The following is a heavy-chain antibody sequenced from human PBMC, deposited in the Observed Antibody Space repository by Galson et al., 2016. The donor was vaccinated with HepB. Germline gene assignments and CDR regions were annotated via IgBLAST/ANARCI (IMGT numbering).Heavy chain of an antibody. CDR1: GFTFSSNW. J-gene: IGHJ4*02. Sequence: SLRLSCAASGFTFSSNWMGWVRQSPGKGLEWVGNIKQDGSGKYYVDSVKGRFTISRDNAKNPVYLQMNSLRGDDTAVYYCMSYSDAWYSGFWGQGTLVTVSS. CDR3: MSYSDAWYSGF. CDR2: IKQDGSGK. V-gene: IGHV3-7*03. D-gene: IGHD6-13*01.